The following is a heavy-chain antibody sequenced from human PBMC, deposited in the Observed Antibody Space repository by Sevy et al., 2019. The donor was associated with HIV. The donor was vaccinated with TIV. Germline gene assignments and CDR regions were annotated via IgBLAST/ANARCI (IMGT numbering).Heavy chain of an antibody. CDR2: ISYDGSNK. V-gene: IGHV3-30*18. D-gene: IGHD6-19*01. CDR3: AKDQISGSSGWYEVVGGMDV. J-gene: IGHJ6*02. Sequence: GGSLRLSCAASGFTFSSYGMHWVRQAPGKGLEWVAVISYDGSNKYYADSVKGRFTISRDNSKNTLYLQMNSLRAEETAVYYCAKDQISGSSGWYEVVGGMDVWGQGTTVTAP. CDR1: GFTFSSYG.